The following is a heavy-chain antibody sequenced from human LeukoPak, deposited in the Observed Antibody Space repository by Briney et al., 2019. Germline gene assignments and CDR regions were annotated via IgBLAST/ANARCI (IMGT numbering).Heavy chain of an antibody. V-gene: IGHV3-23*01. CDR2: ISDGGSRT. CDR3: AKVQLGIGVDY. D-gene: IGHD7-27*01. J-gene: IGHJ4*02. CDR1: GFSFSSYA. Sequence: GGSLRLSCAASGFSFSSYAVSWVRQAPGRGLEWVSGISDGGSRTYYADSVKGRFTISRDDSKNTLYLKMNSLRAEDTAVYYCAKVQLGIGVDYWGQGTLVTVSS.